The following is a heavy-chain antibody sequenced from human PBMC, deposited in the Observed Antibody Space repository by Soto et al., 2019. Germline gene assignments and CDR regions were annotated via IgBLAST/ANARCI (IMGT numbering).Heavy chain of an antibody. J-gene: IGHJ6*02. CDR3: ARERAIAALLGGYYYGMDV. Sequence: TLSLTCAISGDSVSSSSAAWNWIRQSPSRGLEWLGRTYYRSKWYNDYAVSVKSRITINPDTSKNQFSLQLNSVTPEDTAVYYCARERAIAALLGGYYYGMDVWGQGTTVTVSS. D-gene: IGHD6-13*01. CDR2: TYYRSKWYN. V-gene: IGHV6-1*01. CDR1: GDSVSSSSAA.